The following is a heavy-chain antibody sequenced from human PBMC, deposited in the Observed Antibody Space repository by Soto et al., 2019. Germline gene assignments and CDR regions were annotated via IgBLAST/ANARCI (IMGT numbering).Heavy chain of an antibody. Sequence: QVQLVQSGAEVKKPGASVKVSCKASGYTFTSYYMHWVRQAPGQGLEWMGIINPSGGSTSYAQKFQGSVTMTRDTSTSTVYMELSSLRSEDTAVYYCARSRVGYCSGGSCYSVDYYYYYGMDVWGQGTTVTVSS. CDR1: GYTFTSYY. CDR2: INPSGGST. J-gene: IGHJ6*02. D-gene: IGHD2-15*01. CDR3: ARSRVGYCSGGSCYSVDYYYYYGMDV. V-gene: IGHV1-46*01.